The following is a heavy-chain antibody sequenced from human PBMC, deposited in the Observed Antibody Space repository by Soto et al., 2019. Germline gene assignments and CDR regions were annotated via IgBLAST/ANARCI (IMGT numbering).Heavy chain of an antibody. D-gene: IGHD2-2*01. CDR1: GGTFSSYA. J-gene: IGHJ5*02. Sequence: QVQLVQSGAEVKKPGSSVKVSCKASGGTFSSYAISWVRQAPGQGLEWMGGIIPIFGTANYAQKFQGRVTITADESTSTAYMELSSLRSEDTAVYYCAMDLSYCSSTSCHNWFDPWGQGTLVTVSS. CDR3: AMDLSYCSSTSCHNWFDP. CDR2: IIPIFGTA. V-gene: IGHV1-69*01.